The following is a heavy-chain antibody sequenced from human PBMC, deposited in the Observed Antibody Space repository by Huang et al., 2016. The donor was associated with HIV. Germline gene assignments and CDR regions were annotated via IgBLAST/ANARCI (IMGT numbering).Heavy chain of an antibody. CDR3: VKGPEGFEELSKIDY. D-gene: IGHD3-10*01. J-gene: IGHJ4*02. CDR1: GFTFSDYG. V-gene: IGHV3-30*02. Sequence: QVQLVESGGGVVQPGGSLRLSCAASGFTFSDYGIHWIRQAPGKGLEWVAFIRYDGSNEFYAESVKGRFTISRDNAKNTLFLQMRSLRTEDTAVYYCVKGPEGFEELSKIDYWGQGTLVIVSS. CDR2: IRYDGSNE.